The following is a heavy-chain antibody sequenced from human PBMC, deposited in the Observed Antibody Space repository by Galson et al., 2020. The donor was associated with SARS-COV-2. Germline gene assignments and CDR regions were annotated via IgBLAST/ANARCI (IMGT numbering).Heavy chain of an antibody. CDR1: GGSISSSSYY. D-gene: IGHD6-13*01. CDR2: IYYSGST. Sequence: SETLSLTCTVSGGSISSSSYYWGWIRQPPGKGLEWIGSIYYSGSTYYNPSLKSRVTISVDTSKNQFSLKLSSVTATDTAVYYCAREEIAAAGTRFDYWGQGTLVTVSS. V-gene: IGHV4-39*07. CDR3: AREEIAAAGTRFDY. J-gene: IGHJ4*02.